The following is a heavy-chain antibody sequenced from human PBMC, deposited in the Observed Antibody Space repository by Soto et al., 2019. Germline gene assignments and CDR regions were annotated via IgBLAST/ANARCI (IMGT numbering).Heavy chain of an antibody. CDR2: INPSGGST. D-gene: IGHD3-9*01. Sequence: QVQLVQSGAEVKKPGASVKVSCKASGYTFTSYYMHWVRQAPGQGLEWMGIINPSGGSTSYAQTLQGRVTMIRDTDTRAVYMELSSLRSEETAVYYCARDRKYYDILTGYYIYYYYYGMDVWGQGTTVTVSS. V-gene: IGHV1-46*04. J-gene: IGHJ6*02. CDR1: GYTFTSYY. CDR3: ARDRKYYDILTGYYIYYYYYGMDV.